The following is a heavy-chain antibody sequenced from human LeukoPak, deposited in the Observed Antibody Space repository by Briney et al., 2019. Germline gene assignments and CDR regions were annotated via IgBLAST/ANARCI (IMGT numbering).Heavy chain of an antibody. J-gene: IGHJ4*02. CDR3: ALLATTVVTRFDY. CDR2: IIPISGTT. Sequence: SVKVSCKASGGTFSSYAISWVRQAPGQGLEWMGGIIPISGTTNYAQKLQGRVTITADESMSTAYMELSSLRSEDTAVYYCALLATTVVTRFDYWGQGTLVTVSS. D-gene: IGHD4-23*01. CDR1: GGTFSSYA. V-gene: IGHV1-69*13.